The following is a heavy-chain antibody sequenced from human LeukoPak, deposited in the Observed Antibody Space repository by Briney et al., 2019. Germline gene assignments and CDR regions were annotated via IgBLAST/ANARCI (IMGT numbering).Heavy chain of an antibody. D-gene: IGHD2-21*02. CDR3: AKDLERHIVVVTASAVDY. Sequence: GGSLRLSCAASGFTFSSYGMHWVRQAPGKGLEWVGVISYDGSKKYYADSVKGRFTISRDNSKNTLYLQMNSLRVEDTAAYYCAKDLERHIVVVTASAVDYWGQGTLVTVSS. J-gene: IGHJ4*02. V-gene: IGHV3-30*18. CDR2: ISYDGSKK. CDR1: GFTFSSYG.